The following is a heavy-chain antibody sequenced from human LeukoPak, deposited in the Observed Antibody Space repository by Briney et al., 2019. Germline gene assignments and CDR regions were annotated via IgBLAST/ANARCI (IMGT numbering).Heavy chain of an antibody. J-gene: IGHJ4*02. CDR3: ARSFYGDFRSFDY. V-gene: IGHV4-59*01. D-gene: IGHD4-17*01. Sequence: NPSETLSLTCTVSGGSISSYYWSWIRQPPGKGLEWIAYIYYSGSTNYNPSLKSRVTISVDTSKNQFSLKLSSVTAADTAVYCCARSFYGDFRSFDYWGQGTLVTVSS. CDR2: IYYSGST. CDR1: GGSISSYY.